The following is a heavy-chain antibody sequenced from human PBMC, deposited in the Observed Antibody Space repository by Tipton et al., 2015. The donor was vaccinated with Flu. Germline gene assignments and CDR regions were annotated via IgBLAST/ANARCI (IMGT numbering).Heavy chain of an antibody. V-gene: IGHV4-31*03. Sequence: LRLSCTVSGDSISSGGAYWSWIRQHPGKGLEWIGGIYYSGSSYYNSSLQSRVSISVDTSKNQFFLNLNSVTAADTAVYYCARDPSLGMPDYFDSWGQGILVTASS. CDR1: GDSISSGGAY. CDR2: IYYSGSS. CDR3: ARDPSLGMPDYFDS. D-gene: IGHD2-2*01. J-gene: IGHJ4*02.